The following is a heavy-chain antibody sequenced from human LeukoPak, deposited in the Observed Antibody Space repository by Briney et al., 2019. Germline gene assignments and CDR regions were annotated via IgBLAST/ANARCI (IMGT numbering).Heavy chain of an antibody. J-gene: IGHJ4*02. CDR2: IYSGGDT. CDR1: GFTVSTND. CDR3: TKHGY. V-gene: IGHV3-66*04. Sequence: GGSLRLSCAASGFTVSTNDVSWVRQAPGKGLEWVSLIYSGGDTYYADSVEGRFTISRDNSKNTLFLQMSSLKTEDTAVYCCTKHGYWGQGTLVTVSS.